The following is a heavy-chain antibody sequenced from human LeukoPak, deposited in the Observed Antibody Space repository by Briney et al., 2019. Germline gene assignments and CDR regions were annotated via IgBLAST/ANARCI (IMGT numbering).Heavy chain of an antibody. CDR2: IHYIGST. D-gene: IGHD1-1*01. CDR3: ARRIQLESPDAFDI. Sequence: SETLSLTCTVSGGSISSYYWSWIRQPPGKGLEWIGYIHYIGSTNYNPSLKSRVTISVDTSKNQFSLNVSSVTAADTAVYYCARRIQLESPDAFDIWGQGTMVTVSS. V-gene: IGHV4-59*01. CDR1: GGSISSYY. J-gene: IGHJ3*02.